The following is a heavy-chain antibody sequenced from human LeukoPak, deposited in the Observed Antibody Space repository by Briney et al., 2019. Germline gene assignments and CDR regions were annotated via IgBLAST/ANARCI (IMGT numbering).Heavy chain of an antibody. D-gene: IGHD5-18*01. J-gene: IGHJ3*02. V-gene: IGHV1-69*13. CDR3: ARPGYSYGYYAFDI. Sequence: SVKVSSKASGGTFSSYAISWVRQAPGQGLEWMGGIIPIFGTANYAQKFQGRVTITADESTSTAYMELSSLRSEDTAVYYCARPGYSYGYYAFDIWGQGTMVTVSS. CDR1: GGTFSSYA. CDR2: IIPIFGTA.